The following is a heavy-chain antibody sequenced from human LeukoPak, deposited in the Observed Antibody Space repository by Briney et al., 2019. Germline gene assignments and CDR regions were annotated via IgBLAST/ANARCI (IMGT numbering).Heavy chain of an antibody. Sequence: RASVKVSCKASGYTFTSYGINWVRQAPGQGLEWMGWISAYNGGTNYAQKLQGRVTMTTDTSTSTAYMELRSLRSDDTAVYYCARDLSSGWYLGVDYWGQGTLVTVSS. CDR3: ARDLSSGWYLGVDY. CDR2: ISAYNGGT. J-gene: IGHJ4*02. V-gene: IGHV1-18*01. CDR1: GYTFTSYG. D-gene: IGHD6-19*01.